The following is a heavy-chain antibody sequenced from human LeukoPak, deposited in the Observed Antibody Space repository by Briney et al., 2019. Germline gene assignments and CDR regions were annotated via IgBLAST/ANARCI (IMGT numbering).Heavy chain of an antibody. V-gene: IGHV3-21*01. J-gene: IGHJ4*02. Sequence: PGGSLRLSCAAFGFTFSSYSMYWVRQAPGKGLEWVSFISSGSNYIYYTDSVKGRFTISRDNAKSSLYLQMNSLRVEDTAIYYCARVGCSGGTCYDYWGQGTLVTVSS. CDR2: ISSGSNYI. D-gene: IGHD2-15*01. CDR3: ARVGCSGGTCYDY. CDR1: GFTFSSYS.